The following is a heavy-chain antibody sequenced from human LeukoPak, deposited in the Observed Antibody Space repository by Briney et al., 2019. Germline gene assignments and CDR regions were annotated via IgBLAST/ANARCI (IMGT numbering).Heavy chain of an antibody. Sequence: ASVKVSCKASGYTFTSYDINWVRQATGQGLEWMGWMNPNSGNTGYAQKFQGRVTMTRGTSISTAYMELSRLRSDDTAVYYCARPKYSSGVWSYDYWGQGTLVTVSS. D-gene: IGHD6-19*01. V-gene: IGHV1-8*01. CDR1: GYTFTSYD. J-gene: IGHJ4*02. CDR2: MNPNSGNT. CDR3: ARPKYSSGVWSYDY.